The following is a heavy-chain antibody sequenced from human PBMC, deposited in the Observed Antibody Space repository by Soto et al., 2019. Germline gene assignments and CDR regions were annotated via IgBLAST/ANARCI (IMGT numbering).Heavy chain of an antibody. V-gene: IGHV4-59*01. CDR2: IYYSGST. J-gene: IGHJ6*02. CDR3: ARDRYSSSWYGYYGMHV. D-gene: IGHD6-13*01. CDR1: GGSISSYY. Sequence: SETLSLTCTVSGGSISSYYWSWIRQPPGKGLEWIGYIYYSGSTNYNPSLKSRVTISVDTSKNQFSLKLSSVTAADTAVYYCARDRYSSSWYGYYGMHVWGQGTTVTVSS.